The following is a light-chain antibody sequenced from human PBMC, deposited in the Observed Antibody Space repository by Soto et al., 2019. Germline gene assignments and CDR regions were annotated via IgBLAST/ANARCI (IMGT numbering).Light chain of an antibody. CDR3: SSYAGNNNVI. CDR1: SSDVGSYRF. V-gene: IGLV2-8*01. J-gene: IGLJ2*01. Sequence: QRALGHPPSACWSPGQSVTISCTGTSSDVGSYRFVSWYQQHPGKAPKLLIYEVSKRPSGVPDRFSASTSGNTASLTVSGLQADDEADYYCSSYAGNNNVIFGGGTKVTVL. CDR2: EVS.